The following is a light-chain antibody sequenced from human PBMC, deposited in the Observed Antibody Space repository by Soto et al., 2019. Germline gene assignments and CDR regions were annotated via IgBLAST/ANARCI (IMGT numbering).Light chain of an antibody. CDR3: AAWDDSLSVHVV. Sequence: QSVLTQPPSASGTPGQRVTISCSGSSSNIGSNYVYWYQQLPGTAPKLLIYRNNQRPSGVPDRFSGSKSGTSASLAISGPRSEDEADYYCAAWDDSLSVHVVFGGGTKLTVL. CDR1: SSNIGSNY. V-gene: IGLV1-47*01. CDR2: RNN. J-gene: IGLJ2*01.